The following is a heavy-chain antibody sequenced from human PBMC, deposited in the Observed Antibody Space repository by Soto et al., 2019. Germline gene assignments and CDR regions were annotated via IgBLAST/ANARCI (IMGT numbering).Heavy chain of an antibody. V-gene: IGHV3-21*01. J-gene: IGHJ4*02. Sequence: GGSLRLSCEASGFTFSSVSMNWVRQVPGKGLEWVASISSGSSDTWYADSVKGRFIISRDNAQNSLFLQMNTLRPEDTAMYYCARVAYWGQGTQVTVSS. CDR1: GFTFSSVS. CDR3: ARVAY. CDR2: ISSGSSDT.